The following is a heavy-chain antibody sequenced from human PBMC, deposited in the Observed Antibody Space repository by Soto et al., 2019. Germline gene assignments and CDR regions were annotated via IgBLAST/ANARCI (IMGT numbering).Heavy chain of an antibody. J-gene: IGHJ2*01. V-gene: IGHV3-48*01. D-gene: IGHD5-18*01. Sequence: GGSLRLSCAASDFDFRTYSMNWVRQAPGKGLEWVSYISSSSGTIHFADSVKGRFTISRDNAKNSLYLQMNSLRAEDTAVYYCARDPLWGTAMVLWYFDLWGRGTLVTVSS. CDR1: DFDFRTYS. CDR3: ARDPLWGTAMVLWYFDL. CDR2: ISSSSGTI.